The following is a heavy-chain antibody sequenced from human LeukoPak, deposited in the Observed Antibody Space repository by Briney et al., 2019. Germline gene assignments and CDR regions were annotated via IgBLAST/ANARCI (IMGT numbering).Heavy chain of an antibody. CDR3: ARVPVDSSGYYYGVDY. CDR1: GGTFSSYA. D-gene: IGHD3-22*01. Sequence: SVKVSCKASGGTFSSYAISWVRQAPGHGLEWMGRIIPIFGTANYAQKFQCRVTITTDESTSTAYMELSSLRSEDTAVYYCARVPVDSSGYYYGVDYWGQGTLVTVSS. CDR2: IIPIFGTA. V-gene: IGHV1-69*05. J-gene: IGHJ4*02.